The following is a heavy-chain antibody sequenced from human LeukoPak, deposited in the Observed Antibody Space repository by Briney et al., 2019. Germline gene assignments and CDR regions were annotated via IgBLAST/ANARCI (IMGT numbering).Heavy chain of an antibody. CDR3: AGSDSNGYYLGPNPYYFDY. CDR1: GGSFSGYY. J-gene: IGHJ4*02. D-gene: IGHD3-22*01. Sequence: SETLSLTCAVYGGSFSGYYWSWIRQPPGKGLEWIGEINHSGSTNYNPSLKSRVTISVDTSKNQFSLKLSSVTAADTAVYYCAGSDSNGYYLGPNPYYFDYWGQGTLVTVSS. V-gene: IGHV4-34*01. CDR2: INHSGST.